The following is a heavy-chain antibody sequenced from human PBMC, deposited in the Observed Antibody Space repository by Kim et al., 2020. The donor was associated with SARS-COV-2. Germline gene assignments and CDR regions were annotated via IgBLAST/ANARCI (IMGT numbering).Heavy chain of an antibody. D-gene: IGHD5-12*01. V-gene: IGHV4-30-2*01. CDR2: ISHSGST. J-gene: IGHJ4*02. CDR1: GGSLNIGGYS. Sequence: SETLSLTCAVSGGSLNIGGYSWSWIRQPPGKDLEWIGYISHSGSTYYNPSLKSRVTLSVDRTKNQFSLKLNSVTAADTAVYYCARGPSDDGRWLLFDHWGQGTLVTVSS. CDR3: ARGPSDDGRWLLFDH.